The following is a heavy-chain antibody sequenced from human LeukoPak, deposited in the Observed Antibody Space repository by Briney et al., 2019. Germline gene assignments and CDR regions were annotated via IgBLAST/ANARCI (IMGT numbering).Heavy chain of an antibody. CDR3: ARDRNYFHSSGWTPFDY. CDR1: SDSLTNYY. J-gene: IGHJ4*02. D-gene: IGHD3-22*01. V-gene: IGHV4-4*07. CDR2: IYNSENS. Sequence: SETLSLTCTVSSDSLTNYYWSWIRQPAGKGLEWIGRIYNSENSNYNPSLKSRVTMSLDTSKSQLSLKLSSVTAADTAVYYCARDRNYFHSSGWTPFDYWGQGTLVTVSS.